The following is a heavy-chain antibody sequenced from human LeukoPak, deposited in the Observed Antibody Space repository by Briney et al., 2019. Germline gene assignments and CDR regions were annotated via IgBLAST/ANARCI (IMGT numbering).Heavy chain of an antibody. CDR2: ISGSGETT. D-gene: IGHD3-22*01. CDR3: AKTYYDTGGPYYYYMDA. CDR1: GLTFSSYA. V-gene: IGHV3-23*01. Sequence: PGGSLRLSCGASGLTFSSYAMTWVRQAPGKGLEWVSGISGSGETTYYADSVKGRFTISRDNSKNTLFLQMNSLRAEDTAVYYCAKTYYDTGGPYYYYMDAWGKGTTVTISS. J-gene: IGHJ6*03.